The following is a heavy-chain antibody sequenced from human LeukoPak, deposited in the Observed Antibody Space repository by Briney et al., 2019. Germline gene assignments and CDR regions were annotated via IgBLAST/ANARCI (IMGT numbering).Heavy chain of an antibody. Sequence: GRSLRLSCAASEFTFSSYAMHWVRQAPGKGLEWVAVISYDGLTKYYADSVKGRFTISRDNSENTLYLQMNSLRAEDTAVYYCARGYCSSTSCVPFDPWGQGTLVTVSS. CDR2: ISYDGLTK. CDR3: ARGYCSSTSCVPFDP. J-gene: IGHJ5*02. V-gene: IGHV3-30-3*01. CDR1: EFTFSSYA. D-gene: IGHD2-2*01.